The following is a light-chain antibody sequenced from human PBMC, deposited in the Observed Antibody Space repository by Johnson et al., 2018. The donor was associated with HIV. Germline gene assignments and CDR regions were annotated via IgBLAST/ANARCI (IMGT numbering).Light chain of an antibody. CDR2: DNN. J-gene: IGLJ1*01. CDR3: GTWDSSLSAGLYV. CDR1: SSNIGNNY. Sequence: QAVLTQPPSVSAAPGQKVTISCSGSSSNIGNNYVSWYQQLPGTAPKLLIYDNNKRPSGIPDRFSGSKSGTSATLGITGLQNGDEADYYCGTWDSSLSAGLYVCGTWTKVTVL. V-gene: IGLV1-51*01.